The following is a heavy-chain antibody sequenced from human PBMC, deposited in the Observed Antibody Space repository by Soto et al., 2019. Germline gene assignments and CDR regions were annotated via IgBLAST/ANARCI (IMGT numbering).Heavy chain of an antibody. V-gene: IGHV4-4*07. J-gene: IGHJ5*02. Sequence: SETLSLTCTVSGASISGYYWSCIRKSAGKGLEWIGRSYATRTSDYNPSLKSRVMMSVDTSQKQFTLELRSVTAADTAVYYCVRDGTKTLRDWFDPWGQGILVT. D-gene: IGHD1-1*01. CDR2: SYATRTS. CDR1: GASISGYY. CDR3: VRDGTKTLRDWFDP.